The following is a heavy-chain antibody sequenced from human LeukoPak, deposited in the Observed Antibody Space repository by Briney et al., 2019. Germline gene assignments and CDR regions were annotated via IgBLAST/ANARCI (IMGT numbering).Heavy chain of an antibody. CDR2: ISTSGGT. V-gene: IGHV4-59*08. D-gene: IGHD3-10*01. Sequence: PSETQSLTCTVSGASISSHYWSWIRQPPGKGLEWIGFISTSGGTSYNPSLKSRVTISADTSKSQFSLDVHSVTAADTAVYYCARHEKEFALADVAFDIWGQGTLITISS. CDR3: ARHEKEFALADVAFDI. CDR1: GASISSHY. J-gene: IGHJ3*02.